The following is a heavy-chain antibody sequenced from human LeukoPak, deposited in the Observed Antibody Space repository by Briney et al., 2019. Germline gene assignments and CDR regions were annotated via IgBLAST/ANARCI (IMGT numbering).Heavy chain of an antibody. J-gene: IGHJ5*02. Sequence: SETLSLTCTVSGGSLSSYYWSWIRQPAGKGLEWIGRIYTSGSTNYNPSPKSRVTMSVDTSKNQFSLKLSSVTAADTAVYYCARDLIDYGDYDRPSNWFDPWGQGTLVTVSS. CDR2: IYTSGST. CDR1: GGSLSSYY. CDR3: ARDLIDYGDYDRPSNWFDP. D-gene: IGHD4-17*01. V-gene: IGHV4-4*07.